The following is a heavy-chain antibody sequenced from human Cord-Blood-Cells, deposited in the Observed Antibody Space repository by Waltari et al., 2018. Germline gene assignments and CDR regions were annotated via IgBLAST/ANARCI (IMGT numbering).Heavy chain of an antibody. V-gene: IGHV1-3*01. CDR3: ARADYDFWSGYYDY. D-gene: IGHD3-3*01. J-gene: IGHJ4*02. CDR1: GYTSTSYA. Sequence: QVQLVQSGAEVKKPGASVKVSCKASGYTSTSYAMHWVRQAPGQRLEWMGWINAGNGNTKYSQKFQGRVTITRDTSASTAYMELSSLRSEDTAVYYCARADYDFWSGYYDYWGQGTLVTVSS. CDR2: INAGNGNT.